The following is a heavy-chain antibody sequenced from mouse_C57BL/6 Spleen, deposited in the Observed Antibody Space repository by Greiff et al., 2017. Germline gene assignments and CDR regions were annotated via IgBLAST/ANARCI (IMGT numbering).Heavy chain of an antibody. J-gene: IGHJ2*01. CDR1: GYAFSSSW. V-gene: IGHV1-82*01. CDR2: IYPGDGDT. Sequence: QVQLQQSGPELVKPGASVKISCKASGYAFSSSWMNWVKQRPGKGLEWIGRIYPGDGDTNYNGKFKGKATLTADKSSSTAYMQLSSLTSEDSAVYFCARYDFPLYFDYWGQGTTLTVSS. D-gene: IGHD2-4*01. CDR3: ARYDFPLYFDY.